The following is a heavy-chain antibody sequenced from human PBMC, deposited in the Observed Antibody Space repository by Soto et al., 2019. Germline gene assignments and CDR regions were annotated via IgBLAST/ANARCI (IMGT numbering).Heavy chain of an antibody. D-gene: IGHD3-3*01. V-gene: IGHV1-69*13. CDR2: IIPIFGTA. Sequence: ASVKVSCKASGGTFSSYAISWVRQAPGQGLEWMGGIIPIFGTANYAQKFQGRVTITADESTGTAYMELSSLRSEDTAVYYCARNTYYDFWSGYYIRWFDPWGQGTLVTVSS. J-gene: IGHJ5*02. CDR3: ARNTYYDFWSGYYIRWFDP. CDR1: GGTFSSYA.